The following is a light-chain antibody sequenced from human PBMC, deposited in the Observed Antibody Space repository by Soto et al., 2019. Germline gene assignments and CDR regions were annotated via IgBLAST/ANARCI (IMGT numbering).Light chain of an antibody. CDR3: QQSYRTPIT. CDR2: DAS. CDR1: QDISNY. J-gene: IGKJ5*01. Sequence: DIQMWQTASSLSASVGDRVTITCKASQDISNYLNWYQQKPGKAPKLLIYDASNLETGVPSRFSGSGSGTDFTFTISSLQPEDFATYYCQQSYRTPITFGQGTRLEIK. V-gene: IGKV1-33*01.